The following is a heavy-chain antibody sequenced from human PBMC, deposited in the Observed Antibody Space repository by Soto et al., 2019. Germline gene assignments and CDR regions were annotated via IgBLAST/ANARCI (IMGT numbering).Heavy chain of an antibody. V-gene: IGHV3-74*01. CDR1: GFTFSGYW. J-gene: IGHJ3*01. CDR3: ARVGLGAFDAFDV. Sequence: HPGGSLRLSCAASGFTFSGYWMHWVRQVPGKGLVWVSRINSDGSSRSYADSVKGRFTISRDNAKNTLHLQMNSLRAEDTAVYYCARVGLGAFDAFDVWGQGTLVTVSS. D-gene: IGHD1-26*01. CDR2: INSDGSSR.